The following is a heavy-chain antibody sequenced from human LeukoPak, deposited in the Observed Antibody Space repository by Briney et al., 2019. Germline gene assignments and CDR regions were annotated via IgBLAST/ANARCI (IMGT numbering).Heavy chain of an antibody. J-gene: IGHJ4*02. CDR1: GFTISSYE. CDR3: ATKVAGTTHFSY. CDR2: ISSSGITI. D-gene: IGHD6-19*01. V-gene: IGHV3-48*03. Sequence: GGSLRLSCAAFGFTISSYEMNWVRQAPGKGLEWVSYISSSGITIYYADSVKGRFTISRDNAKNSLYLQMNSLRAEDTAVYYCATKVAGTTHFSYWGRGTLVTVSS.